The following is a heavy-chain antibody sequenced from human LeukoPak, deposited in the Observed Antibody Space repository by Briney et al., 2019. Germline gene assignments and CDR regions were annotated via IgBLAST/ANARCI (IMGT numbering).Heavy chain of an antibody. Sequence: ASVKVSCKASGYTFTGYYMHWVRQAPGQGLEWMGIINPSGGSTSYAQKFQGRVTMTRDTSTSTVYMELSSLRSEDTAVYYCASGYYDFWSGYLPDYYYYGMDVWGQGTTVTVSS. V-gene: IGHV1-46*01. D-gene: IGHD3-3*01. CDR1: GYTFTGYY. J-gene: IGHJ6*02. CDR3: ASGYYDFWSGYLPDYYYYGMDV. CDR2: INPSGGST.